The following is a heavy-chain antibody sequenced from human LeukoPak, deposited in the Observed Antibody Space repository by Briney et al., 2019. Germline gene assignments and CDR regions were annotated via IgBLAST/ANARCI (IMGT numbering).Heavy chain of an antibody. CDR2: ISSSRNYI. CDR1: GFTFSSYS. V-gene: IGHV3-21*04. Sequence: GGSLRLSCAASGFTFSSYSMNWVRQAPGKGLEWVSYISSSRNYIFYADSVKGRFTISRDNAKNSLYLQMNSLRVEDTAVYYCTKEGMWGLGTMVTVSS. CDR3: TKEGM. J-gene: IGHJ3*01.